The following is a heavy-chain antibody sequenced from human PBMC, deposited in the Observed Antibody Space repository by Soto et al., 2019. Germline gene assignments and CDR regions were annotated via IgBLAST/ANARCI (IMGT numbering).Heavy chain of an antibody. D-gene: IGHD1-26*01. CDR3: ARSRYSESYFFDY. CDR2: IHYSGST. CDR1: GGSISSGDYY. Sequence: PSETLSLTCTVSGGSISSGDYYWSWIRQPPGKGMEWIAYIHYSGSTDYNPSLKSRVTISVDTSKNQYSLKLSSVTAADTAVYYCARSRYSESYFFDYWGQGILVTVSS. V-gene: IGHV4-30-4*01. J-gene: IGHJ4*02.